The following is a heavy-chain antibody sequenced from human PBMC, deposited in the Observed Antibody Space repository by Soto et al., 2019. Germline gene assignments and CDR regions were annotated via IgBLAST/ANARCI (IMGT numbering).Heavy chain of an antibody. J-gene: IGHJ4*02. CDR1: GGSISSYY. CDR3: ASGTVTTLDYYFDY. Sequence: SETLSLTCTVSGGSISSYYWSWIRQPPGKGLEWIGYIYYSGSTNYNPSLKSRVTISVDTSKNQFSLKLSSATAADTAVYYCASGTVTTLDYYFDYWGQGTLVTVSS. D-gene: IGHD4-17*01. CDR2: IYYSGST. V-gene: IGHV4-59*01.